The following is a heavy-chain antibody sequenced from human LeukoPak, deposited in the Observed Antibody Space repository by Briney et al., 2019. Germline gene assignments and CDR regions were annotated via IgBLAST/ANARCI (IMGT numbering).Heavy chain of an antibody. CDR2: IKEDGSEK. Sequence: GGSLRLSCAASGFSFSTYWMSWVRQAPGKGLVWVANIKEDGSEKYYVDSVKGRFSISRENAKNSLYLQMNSLRAEDTAVYYCARDALGELSTIDYWGQGTLVTVSS. CDR3: ARDALGELSTIDY. CDR1: GFSFSTYW. D-gene: IGHD3-16*02. V-gene: IGHV3-7*01. J-gene: IGHJ4*02.